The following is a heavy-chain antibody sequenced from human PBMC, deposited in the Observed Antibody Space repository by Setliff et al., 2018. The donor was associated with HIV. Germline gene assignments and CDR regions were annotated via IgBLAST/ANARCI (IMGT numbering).Heavy chain of an antibody. J-gene: IGHJ4*02. CDR1: GDSVSSTSGA. Sequence: PSQTLSLTCVISGDSVSSTSGAWTWIRQSPSGGLEWLGRTYYRSEWKNDYAVSLKSRITVNADTSKNQFSLHLKSVTPEDSAVYYCAGGPWFDGLDSWSQGSLVTVSS. CDR2: TYYRSEWKN. CDR3: AGGPWFDGLDS. V-gene: IGHV6-1*01. D-gene: IGHD3-9*01.